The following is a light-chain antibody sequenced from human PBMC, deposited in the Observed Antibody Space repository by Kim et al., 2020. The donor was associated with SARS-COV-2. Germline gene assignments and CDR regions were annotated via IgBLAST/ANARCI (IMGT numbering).Light chain of an antibody. CDR1: QSVSSSY. CDR2: GAS. Sequence: EIVLTQSPGPLSLPPGERATLSCRASQSVSSSYLAWYQQKPGQAPRLLIYGASSRATGIPDRFSGSGSGTDFTLTISRLEPEDFAVYYCQQYGSSMYTFGQGTKLEI. CDR3: QQYGSSMYT. V-gene: IGKV3-20*01. J-gene: IGKJ2*01.